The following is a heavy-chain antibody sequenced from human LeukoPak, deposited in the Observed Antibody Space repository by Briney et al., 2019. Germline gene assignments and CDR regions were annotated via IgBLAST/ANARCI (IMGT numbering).Heavy chain of an antibody. CDR3: ERVLFYQDGSGSGYYDY. J-gene: IGHJ4*02. Sequence: GGSLRLSCAASGFTFSSYFMNWVRQAPGKGLEWVSYISGSSSTIYNADSVKGRFTISRDNAKNTLYLQMSSLRDEDTAVYYCERVLFYQDGSGSGYYDYWGQGTLVTVSS. V-gene: IGHV3-48*02. CDR2: ISGSSSTI. D-gene: IGHD3-22*01. CDR1: GFTFSSYF.